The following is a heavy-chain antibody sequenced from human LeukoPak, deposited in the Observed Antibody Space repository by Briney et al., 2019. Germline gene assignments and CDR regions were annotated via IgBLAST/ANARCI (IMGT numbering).Heavy chain of an antibody. J-gene: IGHJ4*02. V-gene: IGHV5-51*01. Sequence: GESLKISCKGSGYSFTNYWIGWVRQMPDKGLEWMGIIYPSDSDTRYSPSFQGQVTISADKSISTAYLQWNSLKASDTAMYYCARHARNGYIYGIDYWGQGTLVTVSS. CDR2: IYPSDSDT. CDR1: GYSFTNYW. CDR3: ARHARNGYIYGIDY. D-gene: IGHD5-18*01.